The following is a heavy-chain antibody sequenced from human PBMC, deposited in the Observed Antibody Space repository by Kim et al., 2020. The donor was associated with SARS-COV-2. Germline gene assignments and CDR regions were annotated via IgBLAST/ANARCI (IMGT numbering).Heavy chain of an antibody. V-gene: IGHV3-21*01. CDR2: ISSSSSYI. J-gene: IGHJ6*02. D-gene: IGHD2-21*01. CDR1: GFTFSSYS. Sequence: GGSLRLSCAASGFTFSSYSMNWVRQAPGKGLEWVSSISSSSSYIYYANSVKGRFTISGDNAKNSLYLQMNSLRAEDTAVYYCARDPIGFLFYYYDMDVWRQGSTVSVSS. CDR3: ARDPIGFLFYYYDMDV.